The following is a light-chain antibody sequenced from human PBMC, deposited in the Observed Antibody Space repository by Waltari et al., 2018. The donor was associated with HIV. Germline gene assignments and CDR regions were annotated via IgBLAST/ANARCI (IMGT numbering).Light chain of an antibody. Sequence: QSALTQPPSASESPGQSVTISCTGTTSDVVYYNYFSWYQQHPGKAPKLIIYEVTKRPSGVPDRFSGSKSGNTASLTVSGLQPEDEADYYCSSYADSNDLLFGGGTRLTVL. J-gene: IGLJ2*01. V-gene: IGLV2-8*01. CDR1: TSDVVYYNY. CDR2: EVT. CDR3: SSYADSNDLL.